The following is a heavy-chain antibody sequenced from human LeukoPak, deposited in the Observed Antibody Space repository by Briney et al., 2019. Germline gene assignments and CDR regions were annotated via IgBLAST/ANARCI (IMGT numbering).Heavy chain of an antibody. Sequence: ASVKVSCKASGYTFTSYGISWVRQAPGQGLEWMGWISAYNGNTNYAQKLQGRVTMTTDTSTSTAYMELRSLRSDDTAVYYCARDVESRWPHGRFDYWGQGTLVTVSS. J-gene: IGHJ4*02. CDR3: ARDVESRWPHGRFDY. V-gene: IGHV1-18*01. CDR2: ISAYNGNT. CDR1: GYTFTSYG. D-gene: IGHD5-24*01.